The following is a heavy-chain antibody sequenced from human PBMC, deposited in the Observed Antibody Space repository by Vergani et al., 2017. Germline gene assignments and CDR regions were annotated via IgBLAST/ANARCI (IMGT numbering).Heavy chain of an antibody. Sequence: EVQLVVSGGGLVKPGGSLRLSCAASGFTFKSYTMNWVRQAPGKGLEWVSSISSSSSYIYYADSVKGRFTISRDNAKNSLYLQMNSLRAEDTAVYYCALGGIVGATSPFDYWGQGTLVTVSS. V-gene: IGHV3-21*01. CDR1: GFTFKSYT. CDR2: ISSSSSYI. D-gene: IGHD1-26*01. J-gene: IGHJ4*02. CDR3: ALGGIVGATSPFDY.